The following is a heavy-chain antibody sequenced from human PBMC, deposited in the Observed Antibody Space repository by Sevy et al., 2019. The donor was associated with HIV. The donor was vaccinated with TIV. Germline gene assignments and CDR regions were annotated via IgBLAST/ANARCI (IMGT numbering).Heavy chain of an antibody. CDR3: ARELEEGGSESYLGAFDI. CDR1: GFTFSSYS. J-gene: IGHJ3*02. V-gene: IGHV3-21*01. CDR2: ISSSSSYI. Sequence: GGSLRLSCAASGFTFSSYSMNWVRQAPGKGLEWVASISSSSSYIYYAGSVKGRFTISRDNAKNSLYLQMNSLGAEDTAVYYCARELEEGGSESYLGAFDIWGQGTMVTVSS. D-gene: IGHD3-10*01.